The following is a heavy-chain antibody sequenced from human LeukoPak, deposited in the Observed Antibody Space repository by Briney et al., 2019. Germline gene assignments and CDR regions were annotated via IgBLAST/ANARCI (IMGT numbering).Heavy chain of an antibody. CDR1: GGSISSSSYY. D-gene: IGHD1-14*01. V-gene: IGHV4-39*07. CDR2: IYYSGST. CDR3: ARGSRRTAYFQH. Sequence: SETLSLTCTVSGGSISSSSYYWGWIRQPLGKGLEWIGSIYYSGSTYYNPSLKSRVTISVDTSKNQFSLKLSSVTAADTAVYYCARGSRRTAYFQHWGQGTLVTVSS. J-gene: IGHJ1*01.